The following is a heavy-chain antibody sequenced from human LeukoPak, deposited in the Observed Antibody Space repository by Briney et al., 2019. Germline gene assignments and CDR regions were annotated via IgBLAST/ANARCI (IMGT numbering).Heavy chain of an antibody. D-gene: IGHD6-13*01. CDR3: ARKISIEAAAAGPAEYFQH. Sequence: SETLSLTCTVSGGSISSGDYYWSWIRQPPGKGLEWIGYIYYSGSTYYNPSLKSRVTISVDTSKDQFSLKLSSVTAADTAVYSCARKISIEAAAAGPAEYFQHWGQGTLVTVSS. CDR2: IYYSGST. J-gene: IGHJ1*01. CDR1: GGSISSGDYY. V-gene: IGHV4-30-4*08.